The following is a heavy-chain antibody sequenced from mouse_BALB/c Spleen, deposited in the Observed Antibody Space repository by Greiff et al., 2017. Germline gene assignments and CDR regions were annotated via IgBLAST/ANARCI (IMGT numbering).Heavy chain of an antibody. CDR1: GYTFTSYW. V-gene: IGHV1-87*01. Sequence: VQLQQSGAELARPGASVKLSCKASGYTFTSYWMQWVKQRPGQGLEWIGAIYPGDGDTRYTQKFKGKATFTADTSSNTAYMQLSSLTSEDSAVYYCARSNYGNYLYYFDYWGQGTTLTVSS. CDR2: IYPGDGDT. D-gene: IGHD2-1*01. J-gene: IGHJ2*01. CDR3: ARSNYGNYLYYFDY.